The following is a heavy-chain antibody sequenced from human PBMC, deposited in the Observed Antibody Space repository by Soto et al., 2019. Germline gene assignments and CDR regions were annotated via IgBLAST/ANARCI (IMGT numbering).Heavy chain of an antibody. CDR1: GFSFNRSGMS. V-gene: IGHV2-5*02. J-gene: IGHJ4*02. CDR2: IYWDGDK. D-gene: IGHD3-22*01. Sequence: QITLKESGPPLVKPTQTLTLTCTFSGFSFNRSGMSVGWIRQPPGKGLEWLALIYWDGDKRYSPSLKTRLAISKDASRSQVVLTMTDLDPVDTATYYCAHRQADSRDYYRQFAFWGQGTRVTVSS. CDR3: AHRQADSRDYYRQFAF.